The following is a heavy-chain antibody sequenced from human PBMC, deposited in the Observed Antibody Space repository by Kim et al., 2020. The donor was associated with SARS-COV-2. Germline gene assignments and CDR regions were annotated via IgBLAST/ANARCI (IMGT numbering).Heavy chain of an antibody. V-gene: IGHV4-39*01. D-gene: IGHD3-10*01. Sequence: SRKSRVTISVDTAKTQFSLKLSSVTAADTAVYYCARHGTMVRGVKDWFDPWGQGTLVTVSS. J-gene: IGHJ5*02. CDR3: ARHGTMVRGVKDWFDP.